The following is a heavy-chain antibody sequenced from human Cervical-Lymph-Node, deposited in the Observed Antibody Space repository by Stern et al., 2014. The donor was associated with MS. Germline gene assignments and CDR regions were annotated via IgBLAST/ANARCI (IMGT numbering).Heavy chain of an antibody. CDR3: ARSDRLWGSFDY. Sequence: QVQLQESGPGLVKPSQTLSLTCTVSGASISSVGYYWSWIRQHPGKGLEWIGYISYIGSTYYTPSLQSRVSISEDTSENQFSLNLNSVTAADTALYYCARSDRLWGSFDYWGQGTLVTVSS. D-gene: IGHD3-16*01. V-gene: IGHV4-31*03. CDR2: ISYIGST. CDR1: GASISSVGYY. J-gene: IGHJ4*02.